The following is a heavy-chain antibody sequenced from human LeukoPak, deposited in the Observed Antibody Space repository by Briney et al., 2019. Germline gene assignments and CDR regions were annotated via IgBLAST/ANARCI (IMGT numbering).Heavy chain of an antibody. D-gene: IGHD2-2*01. V-gene: IGHV4-38-2*01. CDR2: IYHSGST. Sequence: SETLSLTCAVSGYSISSGYYWGWIRQPPGKGLEWIGSIYHSGSTYYNPSLKSRVTISVDTSKNQFSLKLSSVTAPDTAVYYCAISAAIRGFDYWGQGTLVTVSS. CDR1: GYSISSGYY. J-gene: IGHJ4*02. CDR3: AISAAIRGFDY.